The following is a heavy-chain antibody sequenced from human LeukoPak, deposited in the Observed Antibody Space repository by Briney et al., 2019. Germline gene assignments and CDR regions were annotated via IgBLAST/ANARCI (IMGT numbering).Heavy chain of an antibody. D-gene: IGHD6-13*01. CDR2: IYSSGST. V-gene: IGHV4-4*07. CDR3: ARRRYSSSWYSSGGYFDY. CDR1: GGSIRSYY. J-gene: IGHJ4*02. Sequence: SETLSLTCTVSGGSIRSYYWSWIRQPAGKGLEWIGRIYSSGSTNYNPSLKSRVTISVDTSKNQFSLKLSSVTAADTAVYYCARRRYSSSWYSSGGYFDYWGQGTLVTVSS.